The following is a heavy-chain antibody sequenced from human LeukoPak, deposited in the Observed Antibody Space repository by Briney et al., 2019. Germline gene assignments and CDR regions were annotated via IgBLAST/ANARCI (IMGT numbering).Heavy chain of an antibody. J-gene: IGHJ4*02. CDR2: IHSGGNT. Sequence: SETLSLTCTVSGGSISSGNYYWGWIRQPPGKGLEWIGSIHSGGNTHYNPSLKNRVTMSVDTSKNQFSLTLNSVTAADTAVHYCTRRGYGSSLMVWGQGTLVTVSS. D-gene: IGHD6-13*01. CDR3: TRRGYGSSLMV. V-gene: IGHV4-39*01. CDR1: GGSISSGNYY.